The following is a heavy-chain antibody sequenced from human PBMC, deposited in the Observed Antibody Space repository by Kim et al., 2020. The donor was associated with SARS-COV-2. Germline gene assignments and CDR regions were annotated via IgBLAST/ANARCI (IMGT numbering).Heavy chain of an antibody. V-gene: IGHV3-23*01. J-gene: IGHJ6*01. CDR2: ISGNAVNK. D-gene: IGHD2-21*01. CDR3: AKMVIMDGYNYFYYYAMDM. CDR1: GFTFDTYA. Sequence: GGSLRLSCVASGFTFDTYAMSWVRQAPGKGLEWVSVISGNAVNKFYADSVRGRFTISRDNSKNTLYLQMKSLRDEDTALYYCAKMVIMDGYNYFYYYAMDMGGEGTTVSGSS.